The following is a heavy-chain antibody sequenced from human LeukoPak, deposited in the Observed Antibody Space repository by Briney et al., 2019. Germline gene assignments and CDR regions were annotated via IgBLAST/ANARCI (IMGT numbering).Heavy chain of an antibody. V-gene: IGHV1-18*01. J-gene: IGHJ5*02. Sequence: ASVKVSCKASGYTFSSYGISWVRQAPGQGLEWMGWISGYNDNTKYYAQKLQGRVTMTTDTSTSTAYMELRSLNDTAVYYCARGPRFGELLWHWFDPWGQGTLVTVSS. CDR3: ARGPRFGELLWHWFDP. CDR2: ISGYNDNT. CDR1: GYTFSSYG. D-gene: IGHD3-10*01.